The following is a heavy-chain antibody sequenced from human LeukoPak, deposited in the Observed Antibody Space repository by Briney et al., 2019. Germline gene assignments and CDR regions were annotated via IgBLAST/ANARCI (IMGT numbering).Heavy chain of an antibody. CDR1: RFTFSTYG. CDR2: MSYDGINK. Sequence: PGGSLRLSCAASRFTFSTYGMHWVRQAPGKGLEWVALMSYDGINKYYADSVKGRFTVSRDNSKSTLYLQVNSLRAEDTAVYYCARDSDGMSVWGLGTTVTVSS. CDR3: ARDSDGMSV. V-gene: IGHV3-30*03. J-gene: IGHJ6*02.